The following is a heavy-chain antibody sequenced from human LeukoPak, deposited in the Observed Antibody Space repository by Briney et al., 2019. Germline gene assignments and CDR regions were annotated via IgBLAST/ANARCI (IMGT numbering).Heavy chain of an antibody. D-gene: IGHD5-24*01. J-gene: IGHJ3*02. Sequence: ASVKVSCKASGYTFTSYYMHWVRQAPGQGLEWMGIINPSGGSTSYAQKFQGRVTMTRDTSTRTVYMELSSLRSEDTAVYYCARYWVEGEMATGLAFDIWGQGTMVTVSS. CDR3: ARYWVEGEMATGLAFDI. V-gene: IGHV1-46*01. CDR1: GYTFTSYY. CDR2: INPSGGST.